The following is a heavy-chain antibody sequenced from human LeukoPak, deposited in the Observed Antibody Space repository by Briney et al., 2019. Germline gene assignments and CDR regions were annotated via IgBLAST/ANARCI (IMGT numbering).Heavy chain of an antibody. D-gene: IGHD3-9*01. CDR1: GYTLTEFS. CDR3: ATDRRRITIFLGY. Sequence: ASVKVSCKVSGYTLTEFSMHWVRQDPGKGLEWMGGFDPEDGETIYAQKFQGRVSMTEDTSTDTAYMELSSLRSEDTAVYHCATDRRRITIFLGYWGQGTLVTVSS. J-gene: IGHJ4*02. V-gene: IGHV1-24*01. CDR2: FDPEDGET.